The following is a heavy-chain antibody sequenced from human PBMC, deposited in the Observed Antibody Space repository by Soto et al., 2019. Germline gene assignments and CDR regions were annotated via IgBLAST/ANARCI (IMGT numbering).Heavy chain of an antibody. CDR1: GFTFNNYG. CDR3: ARRQIPPPTRGAANDRGGMDV. Sequence: QVQLVESGGGVVQPGRSLRLSCAASGFTFNNYGMHWVRQAPGKGLEWLAVIWNDGSNSSYVNSVKGRFTISRDNSKNTLYLQMSSLRAEDTDVYYCARRQIPPPTRGAANDRGGMDVWGQGNTVTVSS. J-gene: IGHJ6*02. V-gene: IGHV3-33*01. CDR2: IWNDGSNS. D-gene: IGHD6-13*01.